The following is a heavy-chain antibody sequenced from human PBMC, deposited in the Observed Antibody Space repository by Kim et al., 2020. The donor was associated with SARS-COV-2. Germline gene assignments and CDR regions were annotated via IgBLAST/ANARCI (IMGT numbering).Heavy chain of an antibody. V-gene: IGHV3-30-3*01. CDR1: GFTFSSYA. Sequence: GGSLRLSCAASGFTFSSYAMHWVRQAPGKGLEWVAVISYDGSNKYYADSVKGRFTISRDNSKNTLYLQMNSLRAEDTAVYYCASTQVDSSGYSPGVPDYWGQGTLVTVSS. J-gene: IGHJ4*02. CDR3: ASTQVDSSGYSPGVPDY. D-gene: IGHD3-22*01. CDR2: ISYDGSNK.